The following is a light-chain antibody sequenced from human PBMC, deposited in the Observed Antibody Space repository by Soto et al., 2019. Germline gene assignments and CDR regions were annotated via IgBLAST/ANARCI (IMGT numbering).Light chain of an antibody. V-gene: IGKV3D-20*01. CDR1: LSVSSSY. Sequence: EKVFSKTPCTQALSTGEGATLSSGVSLSVSSSYLAWYQQRPGLAPRLLIYDASTRATGIPDRFSGSGSGTDVTLTISRLEPEDFAVYYCPQYGRSPCPFGQGTKVDIK. CDR3: PQYGRSPCP. CDR2: DAS. J-gene: IGKJ1*01.